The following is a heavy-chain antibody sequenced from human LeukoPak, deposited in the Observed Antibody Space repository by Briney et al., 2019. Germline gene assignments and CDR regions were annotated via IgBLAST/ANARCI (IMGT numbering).Heavy chain of an antibody. Sequence: SETLSLTCTVSGYSISSGYYWAWIRQPPGKGLEWIGSIYHSGSTYYNPSLKSRVTISVDTSKNQFSLKLSSVTAADTAVYYCAKRGPYYYGSGSYYKVAQYYFDSWGQGPLVTVSS. V-gene: IGHV4-38-2*02. CDR2: IYHSGST. CDR3: AKRGPYYYGSGSYYKVAQYYFDS. J-gene: IGHJ4*02. D-gene: IGHD3-10*01. CDR1: GYSISSGYY.